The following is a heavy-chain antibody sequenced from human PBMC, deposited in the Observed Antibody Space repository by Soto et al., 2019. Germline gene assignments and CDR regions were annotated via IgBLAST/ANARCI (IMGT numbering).Heavy chain of an antibody. V-gene: IGHV3-64D*09. CDR1: GFTFSSYA. Sequence: GGSLRLSCSASGFTFSSYAMHWVRQAPGKGLEYVSAISSNGGSTYYADSVKGRFTISGDNSKNTLYLQMSSLRAEDTAVYYCVKGITVVTSAFDIWGQGTMVTVSS. CDR2: ISSNGGST. J-gene: IGHJ3*02. D-gene: IGHD2-15*01. CDR3: VKGITVVTSAFDI.